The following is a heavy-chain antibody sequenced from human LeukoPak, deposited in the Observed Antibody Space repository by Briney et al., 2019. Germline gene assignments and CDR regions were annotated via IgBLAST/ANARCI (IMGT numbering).Heavy chain of an antibody. D-gene: IGHD2-21*02. CDR1: GFSFSSYA. Sequence: TGGSLRLSCAASGFSFSSYAMNWVRQAPGKGLEWVSSICDNGGCTYYADSVKGRFTISRDNSKNTLYLQLNSLRAEDTALYYCAKLNLTDGDSHYWGQGTLVTVSS. CDR3: AKLNLTDGDSHY. J-gene: IGHJ4*02. CDR2: ICDNGGCT. V-gene: IGHV3-23*01.